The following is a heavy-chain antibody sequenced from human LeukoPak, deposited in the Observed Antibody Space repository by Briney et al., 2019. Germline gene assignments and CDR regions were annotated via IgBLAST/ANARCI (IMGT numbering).Heavy chain of an antibody. Sequence: RPGGSLRLSCAASGFTFDDYGMSWVRQAPGKGLEWVSGINWNGGSTGYADSVKGRFTISRDNARQSLYLQMNSLRAEDTAVYYCAADYYDTNVYGDYWGQGSLVTVSS. V-gene: IGHV3-20*04. CDR3: AADYYDTNVYGDY. J-gene: IGHJ4*02. CDR2: INWNGGST. CDR1: GFTFDDYG. D-gene: IGHD3-22*01.